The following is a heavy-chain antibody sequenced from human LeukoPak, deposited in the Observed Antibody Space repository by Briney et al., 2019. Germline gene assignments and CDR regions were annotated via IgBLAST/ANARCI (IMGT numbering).Heavy chain of an antibody. D-gene: IGHD6-13*01. CDR2: IRRDGRDK. CDR3: AREGITAAGDDAFDI. Sequence: PGGSLRLSCTASGFTFSGHYMSWVRQAPGKGLEWVANIRRDGRDKYFVDSVRGRFTISRDNTKNSLYLQMNSLRAEDTAVYYCAREGITAAGDDAFDIWGQGTMVTVSS. V-gene: IGHV3-7*01. CDR1: GFTFSGHY. J-gene: IGHJ3*02.